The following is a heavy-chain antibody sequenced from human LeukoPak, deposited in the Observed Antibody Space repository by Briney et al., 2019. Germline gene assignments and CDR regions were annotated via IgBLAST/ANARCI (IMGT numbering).Heavy chain of an antibody. D-gene: IGHD3-22*01. J-gene: IGHJ3*02. Sequence: GGSLRLSCAASGFTFSDYYMSWIRQAPGKGLEWVSYISSGGSTIYYADSVKGRFTISRDNAKNSLYLQMNSLRAEDTAVYYCAKDPRWYYYDSSGYYSDAFDIWGQGTMVTVSS. CDR2: ISSGGSTI. CDR3: AKDPRWYYYDSSGYYSDAFDI. V-gene: IGHV3-11*01. CDR1: GFTFSDYY.